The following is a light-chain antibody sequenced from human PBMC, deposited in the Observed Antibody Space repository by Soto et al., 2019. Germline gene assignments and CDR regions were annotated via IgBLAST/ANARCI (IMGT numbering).Light chain of an antibody. J-gene: IGKJ1*01. V-gene: IGKV3-20*01. Sequence: FTLSPATLSLSPGDSGTLSCRASQSIRSKLAWYQQRPGKAPRLLIYRAFSMPSGIPDRFSGSGSGTEFTLTISRLQPEDFAVYYCQHYGSFPQTFGQGTKVDI. CDR1: QSIRSK. CDR2: RAF. CDR3: QHYGSFPQT.